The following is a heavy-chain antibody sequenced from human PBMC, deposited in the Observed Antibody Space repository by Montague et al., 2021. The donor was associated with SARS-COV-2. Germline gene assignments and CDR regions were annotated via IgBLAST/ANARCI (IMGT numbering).Heavy chain of an antibody. CDR2: TKYSGRT. CDR3: ARGYCSGSGCYYYYGMDV. CDR1: GYSINSNYY. D-gene: IGHD2-15*01. V-gene: IGHV4-38-2*02. J-gene: IGHJ6*02. Sequence: SETLSLTCTVSGYSINSNYYWGWIRQPPGRGLEWIGETKYSGRTXXNPXXXGXVTISVDTSKNQFSLRLSSVTAAETAVYYCARGYCSGSGCYYYYGMDVWGQGTTVTVSS.